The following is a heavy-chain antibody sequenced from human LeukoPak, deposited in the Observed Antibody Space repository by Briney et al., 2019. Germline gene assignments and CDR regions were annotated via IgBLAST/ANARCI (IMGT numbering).Heavy chain of an antibody. J-gene: IGHJ4*02. CDR3: ARSSSGRYEDLWL. CDR2: IIPILGIA. V-gene: IGHV1-69*02. CDR1: GGTFSGYT. Sequence: ASVKVSCKASGGTFSGYTISWVRQAPGQGLEWMGRIIPILGIANYAQKFQGRVTITADKSTSTAYMELSSLRSEDTAVYYCARSSSGRYEDLWLWGQGTLVTVSS. D-gene: IGHD1-26*01.